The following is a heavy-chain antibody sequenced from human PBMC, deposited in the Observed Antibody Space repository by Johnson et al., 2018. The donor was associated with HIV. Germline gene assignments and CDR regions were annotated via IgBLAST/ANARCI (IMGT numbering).Heavy chain of an antibody. J-gene: IGHJ3*02. Sequence: QVQLVESGGGVVQPGRSLKLACAASGFTFSAYGMYWVRQSPVKGLEWVAVISYDGGNKYYVDSVKGRFTISRDNSKNTLYLQMNSLRAEDTAVYYCASCESDSSGRGAFDIWGQGTMVTVSS. CDR2: ISYDGGNK. CDR3: ASCESDSSGRGAFDI. CDR1: GFTFSAYG. V-gene: IGHV3-30*03. D-gene: IGHD3-22*01.